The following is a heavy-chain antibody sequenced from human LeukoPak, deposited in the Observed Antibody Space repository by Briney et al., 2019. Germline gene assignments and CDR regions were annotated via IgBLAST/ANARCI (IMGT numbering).Heavy chain of an antibody. D-gene: IGHD1-26*01. V-gene: IGHV1-2*04. CDR2: INPSGGST. CDR3: ARGVVGAGDAGTDY. J-gene: IGHJ4*02. CDR1: GYTFTSYY. Sequence: ASVKVSCKASGYTFTSYYMHWVRQAPGQGLEWMGIINPSGGSTSYAQKFQGWVTMTRDTSISTAYMELSRLRSDDTAVYYCARGVVGAGDAGTDYWGQGTLVTVSS.